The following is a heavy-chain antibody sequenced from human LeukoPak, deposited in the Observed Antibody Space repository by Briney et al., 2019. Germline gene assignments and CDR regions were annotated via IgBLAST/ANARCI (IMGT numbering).Heavy chain of an antibody. Sequence: ASVKVSCKVSGYTLTELSMHWVRQAPGKGLEWMGGFDPEDGETIYAQKFQGRVTMTEDTSTDTAYMELSSPRSEDTAVYYCATESVVGATRRGTRYYYYYGMDVWGQGTTVTVSS. J-gene: IGHJ6*02. CDR3: ATESVVGATRRGTRYYYYYGMDV. V-gene: IGHV1-24*01. CDR1: GYTLTELS. D-gene: IGHD1-26*01. CDR2: FDPEDGET.